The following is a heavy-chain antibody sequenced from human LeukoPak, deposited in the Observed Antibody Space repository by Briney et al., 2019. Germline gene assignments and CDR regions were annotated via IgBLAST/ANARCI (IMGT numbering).Heavy chain of an antibody. CDR1: GFTFSTYA. D-gene: IGHD2-8*01. CDR2: ISGSSGST. J-gene: IGHJ5*02. CDR3: AKDNGWFDP. V-gene: IGHV3-23*01. Sequence: GGSLRLSCAASGFTFSTYAMSWVRQAPGKGLEWVSGISGSSGSTYSADSVKGRFTISRDNSKNTLYLQMNSLRAEDTAVYYCAKDNGWFDPWGQGTLVTVSS.